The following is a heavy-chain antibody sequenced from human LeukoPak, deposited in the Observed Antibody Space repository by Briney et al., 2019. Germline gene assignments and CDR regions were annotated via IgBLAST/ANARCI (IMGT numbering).Heavy chain of an antibody. Sequence: SETLSLTCTVSGGSISSSSYYWGWIRQPPGKGLEWIGSIYYSGSTYYNPSLKSRVTISVDTSKNQFSLKLSSVTAADTAVYYCARGRAKAFDIWGQGTMVTVSS. CDR1: GGSISSSSYY. J-gene: IGHJ3*02. V-gene: IGHV4-39*01. CDR3: ARGRAKAFDI. CDR2: IYYSGST.